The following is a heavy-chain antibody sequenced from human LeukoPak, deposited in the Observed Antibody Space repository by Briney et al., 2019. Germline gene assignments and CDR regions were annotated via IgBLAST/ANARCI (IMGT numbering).Heavy chain of an antibody. V-gene: IGHV3-74*01. Sequence: GGSLRLSCAASGFTFSSYWMHWVRQAPGKGLVWVSRINSDGGSTSYADSVKGRFTISRDNAKNTLYLQMNSLRAEDTAVYYCAKATPGSGWTYWGQGTLVTVSS. CDR2: INSDGGST. J-gene: IGHJ4*02. CDR3: AKATPGSGWTY. CDR1: GFTFSSYW. D-gene: IGHD6-19*01.